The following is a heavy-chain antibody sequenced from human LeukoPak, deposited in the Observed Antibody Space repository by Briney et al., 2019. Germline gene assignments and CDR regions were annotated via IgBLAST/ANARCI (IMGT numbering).Heavy chain of an antibody. CDR1: GLTFSSYW. Sequence: TGGSLRLSCAASGLTFSSYWMSWVRQAPGKGLEWVANIKQGGSEKYYVDSVRGRFTISRDNAKNSLYLQMNSLRAEDTAVYYCARFRRHYDILTGYYGLYYFDYWGQGTLVTVSS. CDR3: ARFRRHYDILTGYYGLYYFDY. CDR2: IKQGGSEK. D-gene: IGHD3-9*01. V-gene: IGHV3-7*03. J-gene: IGHJ4*02.